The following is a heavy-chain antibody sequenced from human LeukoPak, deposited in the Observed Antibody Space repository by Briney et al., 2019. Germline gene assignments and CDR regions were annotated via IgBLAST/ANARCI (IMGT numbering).Heavy chain of an antibody. Sequence: SETLSLTCTVGGGSLSGHYWGWIRQPPGKGLELVGHIYYTGTTFYNPSLNSRVTITLDTSRNQFSLRLTSVIAADTAVYYCARFSWGCSTASCYLTNWGQGAPVTVSS. CDR1: GGSLSGHY. CDR3: ARFSWGCSTASCYLTN. D-gene: IGHD2-2*01. J-gene: IGHJ4*02. CDR2: IYYTGTT. V-gene: IGHV4-59*11.